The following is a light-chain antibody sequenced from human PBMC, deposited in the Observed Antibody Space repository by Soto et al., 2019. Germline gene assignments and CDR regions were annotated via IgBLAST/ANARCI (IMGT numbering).Light chain of an antibody. Sequence: VFTQSPRTLSLCPWESATLSCRARQSVSSNSSAWYEKKPGQAPRPLIYGASSRATGITARFSGSGAGTDFTLTIRRLASEDFAVYYCQQYGSSPWPFGQATKVDI. CDR3: QQYGSSPWP. V-gene: IGKV3-20*01. CDR2: GAS. CDR1: QSVSSNS. J-gene: IGKJ1*01.